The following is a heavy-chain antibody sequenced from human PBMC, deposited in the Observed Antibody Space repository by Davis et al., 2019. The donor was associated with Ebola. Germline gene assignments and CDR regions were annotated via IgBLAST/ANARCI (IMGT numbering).Heavy chain of an antibody. D-gene: IGHD4-17*01. J-gene: IGHJ4*02. CDR2: IHSDGSNT. CDR1: GFTFSSYW. V-gene: IGHV3-74*01. CDR3: NYGDPRKLDY. Sequence: HTGGSLRLSCAASGFTFSSYWMHWVRQAPGKGLVWVSRIHSDGSNTNYADSVKGRFTISRDNAKNTLYLQMNSLRAEDTAVYYCNYGDPRKLDYWGQGTLVTVSS.